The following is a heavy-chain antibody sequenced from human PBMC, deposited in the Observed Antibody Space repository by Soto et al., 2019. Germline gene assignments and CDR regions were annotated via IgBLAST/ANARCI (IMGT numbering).Heavy chain of an antibody. CDR1: GFTCRSFG. Sequence: PGRSRILYCASSGFTCRSFGMHWIRQSPAQLLGWVALISYDGTNKYYADSGRVRFTLSRENSKKTLYLEMNTLRVEDTAVYYCAKVLPATGIEGGGDAFDIWGQGTMVTVSS. J-gene: IGHJ3*02. V-gene: IGHV3-30*18. CDR2: ISYDGTNK. CDR3: AKVLPATGIEGGGDAFDI. D-gene: IGHD1-26*01.